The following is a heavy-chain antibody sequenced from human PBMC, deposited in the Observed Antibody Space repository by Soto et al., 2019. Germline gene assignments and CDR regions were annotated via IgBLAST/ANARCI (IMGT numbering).Heavy chain of an antibody. CDR1: GFTFSSYS. CDR3: ARGAVTGTSLFDY. J-gene: IGHJ4*02. Sequence: RRLSCAASGFTFSSYSMNWVRQAPGKGLEWVSSISSSSSYIYYADSVKGRFTISRDNAKNSLYLQVDSLRHEDTAVYYCARGAVTGTSLFDYWGLGTLVTVSS. V-gene: IGHV3-21*01. D-gene: IGHD6-19*01. CDR2: ISSSSSYI.